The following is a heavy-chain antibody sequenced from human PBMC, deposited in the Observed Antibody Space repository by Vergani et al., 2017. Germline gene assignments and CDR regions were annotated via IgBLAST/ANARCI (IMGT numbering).Heavy chain of an antibody. Sequence: QVQLQQWGAGLLKPSETLSLTCAVYGGSFSGYYWSWIRQPPGKGLEWIGEINHSGSTNYNPSLKSRVTISVDTSKNQFSLKRSSVTAADTAVYYCARANYYDSSGYYYGRYYYYYGMDVWGQGTTVTVSS. CDR2: INHSGST. J-gene: IGHJ6*02. V-gene: IGHV4-34*01. CDR3: ARANYYDSSGYYYGRYYYYYGMDV. D-gene: IGHD3-22*01. CDR1: GGSFSGYY.